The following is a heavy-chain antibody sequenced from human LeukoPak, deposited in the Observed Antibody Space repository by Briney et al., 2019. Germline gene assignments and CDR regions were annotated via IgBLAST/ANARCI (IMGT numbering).Heavy chain of an antibody. CDR3: ARQPQTIVGATYYGMDV. V-gene: IGHV1-46*01. J-gene: IGHJ6*02. Sequence: ASVKVSCKASGYTFTSYYMHWVRQAPGQGLEWMGRINPSGGSTSYAQKFQGRVTMTRDTSTSTVYMELSSLRSEDTAVYYCARQPQTIVGATYYGMDVWGQGTTVTVSS. CDR1: GYTFTSYY. CDR2: INPSGGST. D-gene: IGHD1-26*01.